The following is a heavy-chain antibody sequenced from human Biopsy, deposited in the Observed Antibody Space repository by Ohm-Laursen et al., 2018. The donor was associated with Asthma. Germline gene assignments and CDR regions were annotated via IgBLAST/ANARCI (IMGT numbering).Heavy chain of an antibody. J-gene: IGHJ4*02. CDR2: HDHEEGGT. CDR3: ASDSPKFYVRYNFQF. D-gene: IGHD5-18*01. V-gene: IGHV1-24*01. Sequence: ASVKVSCKVSGYSLTDLSMHWVRQAPGQGLEWMGGHDHEEGGTVNARRFQGRVTMTEDTSTDTAYMELSSLSSDDTAVYYCASDSPKFYVRYNFQFWGQGTLVTVSS. CDR1: GYSLTDLS.